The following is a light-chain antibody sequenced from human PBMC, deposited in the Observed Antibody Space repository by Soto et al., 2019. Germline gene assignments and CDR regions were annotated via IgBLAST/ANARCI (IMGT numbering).Light chain of an antibody. CDR1: SSDVGSYNL. Sequence: QSVLTQPASVSGSPGQSITISCTGNSSDVGSYNLVSWYQHHPGKAPKLMIYEGNKRPSGVSNRFSGSKSGNTASLTISGLQAEDEADYHCCSYSGSSTWVFGGGTKVTVL. J-gene: IGLJ3*02. V-gene: IGLV2-23*01. CDR2: EGN. CDR3: CSYSGSSTWV.